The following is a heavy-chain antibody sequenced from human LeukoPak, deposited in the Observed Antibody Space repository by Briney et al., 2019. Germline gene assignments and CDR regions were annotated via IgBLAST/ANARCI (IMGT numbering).Heavy chain of an antibody. D-gene: IGHD1-7*01. Sequence: GSLRLSCAASGFTFSDHCMDWVRQAPGKGLEWVGRTRNKANSYTTEYAASVKGRFTISRDDSKNSLYLQMNSLKTEDTAVYYCAIVQGAGTTFHWGQGTLVTVSS. V-gene: IGHV3-72*01. CDR2: TRNKANSYTT. CDR1: GFTFSDHC. CDR3: AIVQGAGTTFH. J-gene: IGHJ4*02.